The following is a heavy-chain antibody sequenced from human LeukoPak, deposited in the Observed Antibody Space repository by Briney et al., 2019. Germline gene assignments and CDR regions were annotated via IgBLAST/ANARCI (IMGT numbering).Heavy chain of an antibody. CDR3: ARDLGGSSGY. Sequence: GASVKVSCKASGGTFSSYAISWVRQAPGQGLEWMGRIIPIFGTANYAQKFQGRVTITTDESTSTAYMELSSLRSEDAAVYYCARDLGGSSGYWGQGTLGTVSS. CDR1: GGTFSSYA. V-gene: IGHV1-69*05. J-gene: IGHJ4*02. CDR2: IIPIFGTA. D-gene: IGHD2-15*01.